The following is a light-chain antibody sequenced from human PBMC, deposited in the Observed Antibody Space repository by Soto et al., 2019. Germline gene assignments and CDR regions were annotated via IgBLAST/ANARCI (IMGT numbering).Light chain of an antibody. CDR1: SSDVGDYEH. Sequence: QSALTQPPSVSGSPGQSVTISCTVTSSDVGDYEHVSWYQQAPGTAPTLIIFDVTNRPSGVPDRFSGSKSGNTPSLTIFGLQAEDEADYYCSLYTSSSTWVFDGGTELTVL. CDR2: DVT. J-gene: IGLJ3*02. CDR3: SLYTSSSTWV. V-gene: IGLV2-18*01.